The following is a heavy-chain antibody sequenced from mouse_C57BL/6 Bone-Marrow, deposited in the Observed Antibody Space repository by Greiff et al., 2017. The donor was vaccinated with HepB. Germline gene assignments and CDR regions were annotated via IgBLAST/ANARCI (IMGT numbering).Heavy chain of an antibody. D-gene: IGHD2-4*01. CDR2: IYWDDDK. J-gene: IGHJ3*01. CDR1: GFSLSTSGMG. V-gene: IGHV8-12*01. Sequence: QVTLKESGPGILQSSQTLSLTCSFSGFSLSTSGMGVSWIRQPSGKGLEWLAHIYWDDDKRYNPSLKSRLTISKDTSRNQVFLKITSVDTADTATYYCAWGYDYQAWFAYWGQGTLVTVSA. CDR3: AWGYDYQAWFAY.